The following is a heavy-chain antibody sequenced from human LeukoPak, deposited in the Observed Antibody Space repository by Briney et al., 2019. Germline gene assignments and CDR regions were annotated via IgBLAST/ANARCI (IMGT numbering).Heavy chain of an antibody. CDR2: ISGSGGST. CDR1: GFTFSSYA. J-gene: IGHJ4*02. V-gene: IGHV3-23*01. CDR3: AKDQRVDIVATIYDY. D-gene: IGHD5-12*01. Sequence: GGSLRLSCAASGFTFSSYAMSWVRQAPGKGLEWVSVISGSGGSTYYADSVKGRFTISRDNSKNTLYLQMNSLRAEDTAVYYCAKDQRVDIVATIYDYWGQGTLVTVSS.